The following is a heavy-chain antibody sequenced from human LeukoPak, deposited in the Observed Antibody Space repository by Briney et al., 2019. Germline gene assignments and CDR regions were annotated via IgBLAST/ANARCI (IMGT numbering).Heavy chain of an antibody. CDR1: GYTLTELS. J-gene: IGHJ4*02. V-gene: IGHV1-69*05. CDR3: ARYDSYRGYFDY. D-gene: IGHD3-16*01. CDR2: IIPIFGTA. Sequence: GASVKVSCKVSGYTLTELSMHWVRQAPGKGLEWMGGIIPIFGTANYAQKFQGRVTITTDESTSTAYMELSSLGSEDTAVYYCARYDSYRGYFDYWGQGTLVTVSS.